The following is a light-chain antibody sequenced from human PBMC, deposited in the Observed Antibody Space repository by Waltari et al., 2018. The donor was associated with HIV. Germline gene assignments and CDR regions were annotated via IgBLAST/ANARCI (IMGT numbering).Light chain of an antibody. Sequence: DIQLTQSPSSLSASVGDRVTITCRASQSISSYLNWYQQKPGKAPKVLIYAASSLQSGVPSRFSSSGSGTDFTLTISSLQPEDFATYYCQQSYSTPPTFGGGTKVEIK. CDR1: QSISSY. V-gene: IGKV1-39*01. CDR3: QQSYSTPPT. J-gene: IGKJ4*01. CDR2: AAS.